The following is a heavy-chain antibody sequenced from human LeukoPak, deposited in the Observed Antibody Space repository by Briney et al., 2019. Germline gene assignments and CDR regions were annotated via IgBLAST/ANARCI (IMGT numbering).Heavy chain of an antibody. V-gene: IGHV1-2*02. CDR3: ARIRYCGGISCYYIDY. CDR1: EYTFTGYY. Sequence: GASVKVSCKASEYTFTGYYIHWVRQAPGQGLEWMGWIDPNTGDSNYVQKFQGRVTMTRDMSISTAYMELSRLRSDDTAFYYCARIRYCGGISCYYIDYWGQGTLVTVSA. CDR2: IDPNTGDS. J-gene: IGHJ4*02. D-gene: IGHD2-2*01.